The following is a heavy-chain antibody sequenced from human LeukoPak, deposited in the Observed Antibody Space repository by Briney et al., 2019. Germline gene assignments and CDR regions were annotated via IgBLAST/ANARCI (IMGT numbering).Heavy chain of an antibody. CDR1: GFTFSSYA. CDR2: ISESGGRT. CDR3: TKGWCVGTSCYRRAFDI. J-gene: IGHJ3*02. Sequence: GGSLRLSCAASGFTFSSYAMSWVRQAPGKGLEWVSAISESGGRTYYADSVKGRFTISRDNSKNTLYLQMNSLRAEDTAVYYCTKGWCVGTSCYRRAFDIWGQGTMVTVSS. D-gene: IGHD2-2*01. V-gene: IGHV3-23*01.